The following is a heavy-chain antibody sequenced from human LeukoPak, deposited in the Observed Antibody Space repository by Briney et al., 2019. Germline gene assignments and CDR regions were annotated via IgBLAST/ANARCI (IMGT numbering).Heavy chain of an antibody. D-gene: IGHD6-19*01. CDR2: IYPGDSDT. CDR3: GRRRLGQWLVLRGGPDAFDI. Sequence: GESLKISCKGSGYSFTSYWLGWVRQMPGKGLEWMGIIYPGDSDTRYSPSFQGQVTISADKSISTAYLQWSSLKASDTAMYYCGRRRLGQWLVLRGGPDAFDIWGQGTMVTVSS. CDR1: GYSFTSYW. J-gene: IGHJ3*02. V-gene: IGHV5-51*01.